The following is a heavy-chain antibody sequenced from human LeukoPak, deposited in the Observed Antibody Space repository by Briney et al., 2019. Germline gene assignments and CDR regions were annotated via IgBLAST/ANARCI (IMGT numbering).Heavy chain of an antibody. CDR1: GGSFSGYY. D-gene: IGHD3-10*01. CDR3: ARGDDHYYGSGSYYTLH. Sequence: PSETLSLTCAVYGGSFSGYYWSWIRQPPGKGLEWIGEINHSGSTNYNPSLKSRVTISADTSKNQFSLKLSSVTAADTAVYYCARGDDHYYGSGSYYTLHWGQGTLVTVSS. V-gene: IGHV4-34*01. J-gene: IGHJ4*02. CDR2: INHSGST.